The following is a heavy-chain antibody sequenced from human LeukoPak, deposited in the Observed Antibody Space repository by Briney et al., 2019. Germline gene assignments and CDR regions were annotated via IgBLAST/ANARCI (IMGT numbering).Heavy chain of an antibody. CDR1: GYSFTSYW. Sequence: KDGESLKISCKGSGYSFTSYWISWVRQMPGNGLEWMGRIDPSDSYTNYSPSFEGHVTTSAAKSISTAYLQWSRLKASDTAMYYCAITLDYYDSSGYLDYWGQGTLVTVSS. J-gene: IGHJ4*02. CDR3: AITLDYYDSSGYLDY. CDR2: IDPSDSYT. D-gene: IGHD3-22*01. V-gene: IGHV5-10-1*01.